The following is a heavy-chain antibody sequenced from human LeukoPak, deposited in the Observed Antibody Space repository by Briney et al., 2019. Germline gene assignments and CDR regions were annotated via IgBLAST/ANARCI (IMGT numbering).Heavy chain of an antibody. Sequence: PSQTLSLTCTVSGGSISSDGYYWSWIRQPPGKGLEWIGHIRHSGSTHYNSSLKSRVTISVDTSKNQFSLKLSSVTAADTAVYYCARGVRGVTDYWGQGTLVTVSS. J-gene: IGHJ4*02. CDR2: IRHSGST. CDR1: GGSISSDGYY. V-gene: IGHV4-31*03. CDR3: ARGVRGVTDY. D-gene: IGHD3-10*01.